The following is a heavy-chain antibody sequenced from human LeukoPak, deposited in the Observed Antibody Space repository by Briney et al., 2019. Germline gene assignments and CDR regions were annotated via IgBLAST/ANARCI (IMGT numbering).Heavy chain of an antibody. V-gene: IGHV4-4*09. J-gene: IGHJ6*03. CDR1: GGSISSYY. CDR3: ARGRGRDGYNWDYYYMDV. CDR2: IYTSGST. Sequence: SETLSLTCTVSGGSISSYYWSWIRQPPGKGLEWIGYIYTSGSTNYNPSLKSRVTLSVDTSKNQFSLKLSSVTAADMAVYYCARGRGRDGYNWDYYYMDVWGKGTTVTVSS. D-gene: IGHD5-24*01.